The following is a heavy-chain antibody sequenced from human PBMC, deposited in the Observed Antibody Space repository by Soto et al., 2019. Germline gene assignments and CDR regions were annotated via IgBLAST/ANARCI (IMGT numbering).Heavy chain of an antibody. CDR3: VKAQERSAQYFAVVITAFDF. J-gene: IGHJ3*01. D-gene: IGHD3-22*01. CDR2: ISHDGNSH. V-gene: IGHV3-30*18. CDR1: GFSFSNYG. Sequence: GSLRLSCEGSGFSFSNYGIHWVRQAPGKGLEWVAVISHDGNSHHLADSVRGRFTISRDNSKNTVFLHMTSLRREDSAVYHCVKAQERSAQYFAVVITAFDFWGQGTMVTVS.